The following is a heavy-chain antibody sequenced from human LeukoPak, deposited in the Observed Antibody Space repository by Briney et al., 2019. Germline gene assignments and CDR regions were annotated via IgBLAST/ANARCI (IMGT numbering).Heavy chain of an antibody. CDR3: XXXXXXXXXXXXENFYYYYMDV. J-gene: IGHJ6*03. CDR2: IYHSGST. CDR1: GGSISSSNW. Sequence: SGTLSLTCAVSGGSISSSNWWSWVRQPPGKGLEWIGEIYHSGSTNYNPSLKSRVTISVDKSKNQFSLKLSSVTAADTAVYYCXXXXXXXXXXXXENFYYYYMDVWGKGTTVTISS. V-gene: IGHV4-4*02.